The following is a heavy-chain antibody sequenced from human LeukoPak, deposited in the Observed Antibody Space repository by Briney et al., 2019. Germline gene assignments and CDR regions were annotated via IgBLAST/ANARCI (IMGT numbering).Heavy chain of an antibody. Sequence: AGGSLRLSCAASGFTFSSYAMNWVRQAPGKGLEWVSSITSSSSYIYYTDSLKGRFTISRDDAKNSLYLQMSSLRAEDTAVYYCARASGYYSDGMDVWGRGTTVTVSS. D-gene: IGHD5-12*01. CDR3: ARASGYYSDGMDV. V-gene: IGHV3-21*01. J-gene: IGHJ6*02. CDR1: GFTFSSYA. CDR2: ITSSSSYI.